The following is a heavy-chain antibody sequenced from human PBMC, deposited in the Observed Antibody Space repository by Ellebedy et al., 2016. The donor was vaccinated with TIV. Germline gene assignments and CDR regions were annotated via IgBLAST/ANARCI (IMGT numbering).Heavy chain of an antibody. Sequence: MPSETLSLTCAVSGGSISSSSYYWGWIRQPPGKGLEWIGSIYYSGSTYYNPSLKSRVTISVDTSKNQFSLKLSSVTAADTAVYYCARHIVGTVTFDYWGQGTLVTVSS. CDR1: GGSISSSSYY. D-gene: IGHD4-17*01. CDR3: ARHIVGTVTFDY. CDR2: IYYSGST. J-gene: IGHJ4*02. V-gene: IGHV4-39*01.